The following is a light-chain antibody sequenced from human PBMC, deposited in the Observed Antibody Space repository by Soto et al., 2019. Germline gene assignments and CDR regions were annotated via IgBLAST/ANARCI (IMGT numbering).Light chain of an antibody. J-gene: IGKJ5*01. CDR2: DAS. CDR1: QDISNY. Sequence: DIKITQSPSSLSASVGDRVTIPGQAVQDISNYLNWYQQKPGKAPKLLIYDASNLETGVPSRFSGSGSGTDFTFTISSLQPEDIATYYCQQYDNLPPAIPFGQGTRLEIK. CDR3: QQYDNLPPAIP. V-gene: IGKV1-33*01.